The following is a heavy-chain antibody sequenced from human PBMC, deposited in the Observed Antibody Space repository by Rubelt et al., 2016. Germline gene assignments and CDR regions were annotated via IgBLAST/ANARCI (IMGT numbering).Heavy chain of an antibody. J-gene: IGHJ3*02. D-gene: IGHD3-10*01. Sequence: QVQLVQSGAVLKKPGASVKVSCKVSGDTLSVFSIHWVRQAPGKGLEWMGGFDGEDGETVYAQNFQGRLIMTEDTSTDTAYMELSRLTSADTAVYYCATRTVGVIGPHAFDIWGQGTMVTVSS. CDR3: ATRTVGVIGPHAFDI. CDR2: FDGEDGET. CDR1: GDTLSVFS. V-gene: IGHV1-24*01.